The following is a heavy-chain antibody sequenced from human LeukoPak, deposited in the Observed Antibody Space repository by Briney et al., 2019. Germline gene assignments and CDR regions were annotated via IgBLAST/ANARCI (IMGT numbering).Heavy chain of an antibody. Sequence: ASVKVSCKASGYTFTSYGISWVRQAPGQGLEWMGWISAYNGNTNYAQKLQGRVTMTTDTSTSTAYMELRSLRSEDTAVYYCARWRDIVVVAAATGFDYWGQGTLVTVSS. V-gene: IGHV1-18*01. D-gene: IGHD2-15*01. CDR2: ISAYNGNT. CDR1: GYTFTSYG. CDR3: ARWRDIVVVAAATGFDY. J-gene: IGHJ4*02.